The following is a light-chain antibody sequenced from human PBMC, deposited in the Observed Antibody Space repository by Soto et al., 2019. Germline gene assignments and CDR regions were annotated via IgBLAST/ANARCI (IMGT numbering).Light chain of an antibody. J-gene: IGLJ1*01. CDR2: LNSDGSH. V-gene: IGLV4-69*01. CDR3: QTWWTGIQV. Sequence: QAVLTQSPSASASLGASVKLTCTLSRWHISYAIAWHQQKPEKGPRYLMKLNSDGSHSKGDGIPDRFSGASSGAERYLTISGLQSEYEAYYYCQTWWTGIQVFGTGTKVTVL. CDR1: RWHISYA.